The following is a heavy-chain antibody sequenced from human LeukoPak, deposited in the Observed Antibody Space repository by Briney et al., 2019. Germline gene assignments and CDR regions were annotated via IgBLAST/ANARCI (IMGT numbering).Heavy chain of an antibody. J-gene: IGHJ4*02. D-gene: IGHD3-10*01. Sequence: PSETLSLTCSVSGYSISSGYYWGWIRQPPGKGLEWIGSIYHSGSTYYNPSLKSRVTISVDTSKNQFSLKLSSVTAADTAVYYCARHGSGSYFDYWGQGTLVTVSS. CDR2: IYHSGST. V-gene: IGHV4-38-2*02. CDR1: GYSISSGYY. CDR3: ARHGSGSYFDY.